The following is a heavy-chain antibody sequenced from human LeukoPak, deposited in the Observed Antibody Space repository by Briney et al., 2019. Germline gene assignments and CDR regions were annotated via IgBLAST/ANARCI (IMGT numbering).Heavy chain of an antibody. CDR3: ARAQTTVTSDAFDI. V-gene: IGHV3-21*01. D-gene: IGHD4-17*01. CDR1: GFTFSSYS. CDR2: ISSSSSYI. J-gene: IGHJ3*02. Sequence: TGGSLRLSCAASGFTFSSYSMNWVRQAPGKGLEWVSSISSSSSYIYYADSVKGRFTISRDNAKNSLYLQMNSLRAEDTAVYYCARAQTTVTSDAFDIWGQGTMVTVSS.